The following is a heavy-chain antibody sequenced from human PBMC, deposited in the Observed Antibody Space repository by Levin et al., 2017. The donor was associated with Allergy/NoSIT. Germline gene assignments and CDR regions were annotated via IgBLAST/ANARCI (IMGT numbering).Heavy chain of an antibody. CDR1: GGSVSSGVYY. J-gene: IGHJ4*02. Sequence: SCTVSGGSVSSGVYYWGWIRQHPGKGLECIGYIHPSGSTHYNPSLNSRVTMSVDTSKNQISLKMTSVTAADTAVYYCARGADYSKLGYWGQGTLVTVSS. D-gene: IGHD4-11*01. V-gene: IGHV4-31*03. CDR3: ARGADYSKLGY. CDR2: IHPSGST.